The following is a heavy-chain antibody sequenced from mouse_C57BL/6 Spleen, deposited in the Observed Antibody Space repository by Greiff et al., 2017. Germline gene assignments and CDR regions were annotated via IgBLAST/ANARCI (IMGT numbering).Heavy chain of an antibody. CDR3: AREERGLNHNYAMDY. CDR1: GYTFTSYW. V-gene: IGHV1-61*01. CDR2: IYPSDSET. Sequence: QVQLQQPGAELVRPGSSVKLSCKASGYTFTSYWMDWVKQRPGQGLEWIGNIYPSDSETHYNQKFKDKATLTVDKSSSPAYMQLSSLTSEDSAVYYCAREERGLNHNYAMDYWGQGTSVTVSS. J-gene: IGHJ4*01.